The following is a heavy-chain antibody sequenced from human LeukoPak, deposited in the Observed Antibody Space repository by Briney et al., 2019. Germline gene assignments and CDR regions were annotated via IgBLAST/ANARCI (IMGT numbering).Heavy chain of an antibody. D-gene: IGHD3-10*01. Sequence: SETLSLTCAVSGGSISSSNWWSWVRQPPGKGLEWIGSIYHSGSTYYNPSLKSRVTISVDTSKNQFSLKLSSVTAADTAVYYCARAGDYGSGSRSYYFDYWGQGTLVTVSS. CDR1: GGSISSSNW. CDR3: ARAGDYGSGSRSYYFDY. J-gene: IGHJ4*02. CDR2: IYHSGST. V-gene: IGHV4-4*02.